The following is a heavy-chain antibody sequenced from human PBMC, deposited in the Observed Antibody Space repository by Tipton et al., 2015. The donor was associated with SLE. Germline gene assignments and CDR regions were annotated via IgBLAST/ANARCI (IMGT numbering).Heavy chain of an antibody. V-gene: IGHV4-39*07. CDR2: IYYSGST. CDR3: ARDHYYYYYMDV. CDR1: GGSISSSSYY. J-gene: IGHJ6*03. Sequence: TLSLTCTVSGGSISSSSYYWGWIRQPPGKGLEWIGSIYYSGSTYSNPSLKSRVTISVDTSKNQFSLKLSSVTAADTAVYYCARDHYYYYYMDVWGKGTTVTVSS.